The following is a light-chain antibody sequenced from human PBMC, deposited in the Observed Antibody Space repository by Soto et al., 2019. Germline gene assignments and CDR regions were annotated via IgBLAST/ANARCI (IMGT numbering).Light chain of an antibody. J-gene: IGKJ4*01. CDR1: QSVRSN. Sequence: EVVMTQSPATLSVSPGERATLPCRASQSVRSNLAWYQQKPGQAPRLLIYGASTGATGIPARFSGSGSGTDFTLTITRLEPEDFAVFYCQQYGSSLTFGGGTKVDIK. V-gene: IGKV3-15*01. CDR2: GAS. CDR3: QQYGSSLT.